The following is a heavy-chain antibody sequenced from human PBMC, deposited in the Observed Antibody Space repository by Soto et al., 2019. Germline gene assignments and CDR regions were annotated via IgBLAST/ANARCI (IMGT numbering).Heavy chain of an antibody. J-gene: IGHJ3*02. CDR2: IIPTFGTA. CDR3: ARSETAGHRGFDI. V-gene: IGHV1-69*06. Sequence: QVQLVQSGAEMREPGSSVKVSCKASGGTFSSSAINWLRQAPGQGPEWMGGIIPTFGTANYIEKFRGRVTIIPDTSTSTAYMEVSSLPSEDTAMYFCARSETAGHRGFDIWGQGTMVTVSS. D-gene: IGHD6-19*01. CDR1: GGTFSSSA.